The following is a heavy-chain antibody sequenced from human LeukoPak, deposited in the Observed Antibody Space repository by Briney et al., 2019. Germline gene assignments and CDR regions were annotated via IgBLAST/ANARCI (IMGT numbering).Heavy chain of an antibody. CDR2: IYYSGST. Sequence: SQTLSLTCTVSGGSISSGGYYWSWIRQHPGKGLEWIGYIYYSGSTYYNPSLESRVTISVDTSKNQFSLKLSSVTAADTAVYYCARVRTPMAPFDYWGQGTLVTVSS. J-gene: IGHJ4*02. D-gene: IGHD5-18*01. CDR3: ARVRTPMAPFDY. CDR1: GGSISSGGYY. V-gene: IGHV4-31*03.